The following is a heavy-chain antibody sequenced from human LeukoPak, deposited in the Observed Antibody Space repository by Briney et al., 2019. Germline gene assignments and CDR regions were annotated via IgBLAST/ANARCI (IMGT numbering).Heavy chain of an antibody. CDR3: ARVLHKPPNDAFDI. Sequence: PSETLSLTCAVSGGSISSGGYYWSWIRQPPGKGLEWIGYIYYTGNTNYNSSLRSRVTMSVDTSKNQFSLKLTSVTAADTAVYYCARVLHKPPNDAFDIWGQGTMVTVSS. CDR1: GGSISSGGYY. V-gene: IGHV4-61*08. J-gene: IGHJ3*02. CDR2: IYYTGNT.